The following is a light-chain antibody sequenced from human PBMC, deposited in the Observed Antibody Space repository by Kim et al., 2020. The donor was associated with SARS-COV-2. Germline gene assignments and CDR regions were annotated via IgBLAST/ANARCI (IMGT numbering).Light chain of an antibody. CDR3: NSRDKNKNVL. CDR1: SLRSYY. Sequence: VALGQTVRITCQGDSLRSYYATWYQQKPGQAPIVVIYGKNNRPSGIPDRFSGSSSDNTASLTITGTQAGDEADYYCNSRDKNKNVLFGGGTQLTVL. J-gene: IGLJ2*01. V-gene: IGLV3-19*01. CDR2: GKN.